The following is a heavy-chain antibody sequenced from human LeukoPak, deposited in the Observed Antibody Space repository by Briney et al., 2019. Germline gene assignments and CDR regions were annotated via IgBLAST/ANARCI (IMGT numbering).Heavy chain of an antibody. Sequence: SVKVSCKASGGTFSSYAISWVRQAPGQGLEWVGGIIPIFGTANYAQKFQGRVTITADESTSTAYMELSSLRSEDTAVYYCARDGWKDGYFDYWGQGTLVTVSS. D-gene: IGHD1-1*01. J-gene: IGHJ4*02. CDR3: ARDGWKDGYFDY. V-gene: IGHV1-69*13. CDR1: GGTFSSYA. CDR2: IIPIFGTA.